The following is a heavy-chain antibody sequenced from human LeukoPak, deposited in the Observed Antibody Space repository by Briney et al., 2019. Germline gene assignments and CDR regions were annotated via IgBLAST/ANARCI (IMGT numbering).Heavy chain of an antibody. V-gene: IGHV4-59*01. CDR3: ARGRGWFDP. Sequence: SETLSLTCTVSGGSISSYYWSWIRQPPGKGLEWIGYIYYSGSTNYNPSLKSRVTVSVDTSKNQFSLKLSSVTAADTAVYYCARGRGWFDPWGQGTLVTVSS. J-gene: IGHJ5*02. CDR1: GGSISSYY. CDR2: IYYSGST.